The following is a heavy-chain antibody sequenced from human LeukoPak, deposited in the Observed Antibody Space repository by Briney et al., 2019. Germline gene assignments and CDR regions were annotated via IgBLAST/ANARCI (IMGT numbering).Heavy chain of an antibody. CDR3: AREYSGSYYGTDYFDY. V-gene: IGHV3-72*01. Sequence: GGSLRLSCAASGFTFSDHYMDWVRQAPGEGLEWVGRIRNKVNSYTTEYAASVKGRLTISRDDSKNSLNLQMNSLETDDTAVYYCAREYSGSYYGTDYFDYWGQGTLVTVSS. J-gene: IGHJ4*02. CDR2: IRNKVNSYTT. D-gene: IGHD1-26*01. CDR1: GFTFSDHY.